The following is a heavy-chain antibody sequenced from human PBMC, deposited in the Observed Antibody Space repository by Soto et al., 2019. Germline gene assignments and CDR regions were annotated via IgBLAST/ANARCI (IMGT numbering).Heavy chain of an antibody. CDR1: GFTFSSYA. V-gene: IGHV3-23*01. Sequence: PGCCLRLSCAASGFTFSSYARSWVRKAPGKGLEWVSAISGSGGSTYYADSVKGRFTISRDNSKNTLYLQMNSLRAEDTAVYYCAKDYCGGDCQFDYWGQGTLVTVSS. CDR2: ISGSGGST. CDR3: AKDYCGGDCQFDY. J-gene: IGHJ4*02. D-gene: IGHD2-21*01.